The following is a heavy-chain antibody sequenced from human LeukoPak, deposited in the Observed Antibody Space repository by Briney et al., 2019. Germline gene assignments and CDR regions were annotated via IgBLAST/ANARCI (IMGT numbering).Heavy chain of an antibody. CDR2: ISSSGSTI. CDR3: AKPEAGNYDILLYYFDY. CDR1: GFTFSSYE. D-gene: IGHD3-9*01. J-gene: IGHJ4*02. Sequence: PGGSLRLSCAASGFTFSSYEMNWVRQAPGKGLEWVSYISSSGSTIYYADSVKGRFTISRDNAKNSLYLQMNSLRAEDTAVYYCAKPEAGNYDILLYYFDYWGQGTLVTVSS. V-gene: IGHV3-48*03.